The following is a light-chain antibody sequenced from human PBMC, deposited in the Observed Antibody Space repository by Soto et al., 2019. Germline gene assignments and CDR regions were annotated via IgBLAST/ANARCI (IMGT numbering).Light chain of an antibody. CDR1: QSVSNNY. Sequence: EVVLTQSPGTLSLSPGERATLSCRASQSVSNNYFAWYQQKPGQAPRLLIFGSSDRATGIPDRFSGSGSGTDFTLTISRLEPEDFAVYYCQQYGSSPPITFGQGTRLEIK. V-gene: IGKV3-20*01. J-gene: IGKJ5*01. CDR2: GSS. CDR3: QQYGSSPPIT.